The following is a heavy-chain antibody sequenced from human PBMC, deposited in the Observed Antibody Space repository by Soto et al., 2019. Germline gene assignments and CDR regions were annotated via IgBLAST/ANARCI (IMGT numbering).Heavy chain of an antibody. CDR3: ARGGTDYSSSLGMDV. Sequence: QVQLVESGGGVVQPGRSLRLSCAASGFTFSSYAMHWVRQTPGKGLEWVAVISYDGSNKYYADSVKGRFTISRDNSKNTLYLQMNSLRAEDTAVYNCARGGTDYSSSLGMDVWGQGTTVTVSS. CDR2: ISYDGSNK. D-gene: IGHD6-6*01. CDR1: GFTFSSYA. J-gene: IGHJ6*02. V-gene: IGHV3-30-3*01.